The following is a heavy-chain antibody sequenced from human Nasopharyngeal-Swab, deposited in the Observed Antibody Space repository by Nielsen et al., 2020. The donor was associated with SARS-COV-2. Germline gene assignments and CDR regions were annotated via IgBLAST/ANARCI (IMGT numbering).Heavy chain of an antibody. CDR2: IYYSGST. CDR3: ARGGIAAAGYYYYGMDV. D-gene: IGHD6-13*01. J-gene: IGHJ6*02. Sequence: SETLSLTCTVSGGSISSYYWSWIRQPPGKGLEWIGYIYYSGSTNYNPSLKRRVTISVDTTKNQFSLKLSSVTAADTAVYYCARGGIAAAGYYYYGMDVWGQGTTVTVSS. V-gene: IGHV4-59*01. CDR1: GGSISSYY.